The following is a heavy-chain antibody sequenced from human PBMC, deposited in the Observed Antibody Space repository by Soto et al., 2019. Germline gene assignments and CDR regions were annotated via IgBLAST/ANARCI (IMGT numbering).Heavy chain of an antibody. CDR1: GFTFSSYA. CDR3: AKYGDYAGYYYYGMDV. Sequence: GSLRLSCAASGFTFSSYAMSWVRQAPGKGLEWVSAISGSGGSTYYADSVKGRFTISRDNSKNTLYLQMNSLRAEDTAVYYCAKYGDYAGYYYYGMDVWGQGTTVTVSS. CDR2: ISGSGGST. J-gene: IGHJ6*02. V-gene: IGHV3-23*01. D-gene: IGHD4-17*01.